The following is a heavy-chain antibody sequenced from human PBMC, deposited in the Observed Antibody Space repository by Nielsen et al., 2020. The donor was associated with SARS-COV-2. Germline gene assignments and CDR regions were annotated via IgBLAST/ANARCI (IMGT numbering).Heavy chain of an antibody. CDR3: ARDREEQWLVYAFDY. J-gene: IGHJ4*02. V-gene: IGHV3-30*04. D-gene: IGHD6-19*01. Sequence: GESLKISCAASGFTFSSYAMHWVRQAPGKGLEWVAVISYDGSNKYYADSVKGRFTISRDNSKNTLYLQMNSLRAEDTAVYYCARDREEQWLVYAFDYWGQGTLVTVSS. CDR1: GFTFSSYA. CDR2: ISYDGSNK.